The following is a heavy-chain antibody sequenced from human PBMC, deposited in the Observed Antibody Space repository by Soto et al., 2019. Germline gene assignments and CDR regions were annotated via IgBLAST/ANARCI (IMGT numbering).Heavy chain of an antibody. V-gene: IGHV3-30-3*01. D-gene: IGHD6-13*01. Sequence: PGGSLRLSCAASGFTFSSYGMHWVRQAPGKGLEWVAAISYDGSNKYYADSVKGRFTISRDNSKNTLYLQMNSLRTEDTAVYYCARVVAAVGSNWFDPWGQGTLVTVSS. CDR3: ARVVAAVGSNWFDP. CDR2: ISYDGSNK. J-gene: IGHJ5*02. CDR1: GFTFSSYG.